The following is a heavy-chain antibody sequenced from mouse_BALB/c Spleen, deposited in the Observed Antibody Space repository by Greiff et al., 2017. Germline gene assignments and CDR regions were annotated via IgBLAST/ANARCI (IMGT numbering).Heavy chain of an antibody. J-gene: IGHJ3*01. V-gene: IGHV1-4*02. Sequence: VQLQQSAAELARPGASVKMSCKASGYTFTSYTMHWVKQRPGQGLEWIGYINPSSGYTEYNQKFKDKTTLTADKSSSTAYMQLSSLTSEDSAVYYCAREYYGRRAWFAYWGQGTLVTVSA. D-gene: IGHD1-1*01. CDR2: INPSSGYT. CDR3: AREYYGRRAWFAY. CDR1: GYTFTSYT.